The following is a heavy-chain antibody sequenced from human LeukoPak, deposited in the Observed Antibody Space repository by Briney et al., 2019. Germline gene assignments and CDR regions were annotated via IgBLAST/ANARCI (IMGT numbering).Heavy chain of an antibody. CDR3: ARDEVTFGGVIGDYYYYMDV. J-gene: IGHJ6*03. V-gene: IGHV1-18*01. D-gene: IGHD3-16*02. CDR1: GYTFTSYG. CDR2: ISAYNGNT. Sequence: ASVKVPCKASGYTFTSYGISWVRQAPGQGLEWMGWISAYNGNTNYAQKLQGRVTMTTDTSTSTAYMELRSLRSDDTAVYYCARDEVTFGGVIGDYYYYMDVWGKGTTVTVSS.